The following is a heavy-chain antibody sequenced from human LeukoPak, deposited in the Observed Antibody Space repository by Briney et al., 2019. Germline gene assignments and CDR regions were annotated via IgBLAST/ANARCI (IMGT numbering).Heavy chain of an antibody. V-gene: IGHV1-2*02. CDR2: INPNSGGA. D-gene: IGHD3-3*01. J-gene: IGHJ4*02. CDR1: GYTFTGYY. CDR3: ARGTTIFGVAPPDY. Sequence: ASVKVSCKASGYTFTGYYIHWARQAPGQGLEWMGWINPNSGGANYAQKFQGSITMTRDTSISTAYMELSRLRSDDTAVYYCARGTTIFGVAPPDYWGQGTLVTVSS.